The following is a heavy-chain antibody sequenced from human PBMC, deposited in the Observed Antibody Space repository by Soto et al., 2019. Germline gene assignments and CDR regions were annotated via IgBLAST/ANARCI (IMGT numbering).Heavy chain of an antibody. Sequence: PSETLSLTCAVSGGSISSGGYSWSWIRQPPGKGLEWIGYIYHSGSTYYNPSLKSRVPISVDRSKNQFSLKLSSVTAADTAIYYCAGGTDGKKVAYWGQGTLVTVSS. CDR2: IYHSGST. D-gene: IGHD6-13*01. CDR1: GGSISSGGYS. CDR3: AGGTDGKKVAY. V-gene: IGHV4-30-2*01. J-gene: IGHJ4*02.